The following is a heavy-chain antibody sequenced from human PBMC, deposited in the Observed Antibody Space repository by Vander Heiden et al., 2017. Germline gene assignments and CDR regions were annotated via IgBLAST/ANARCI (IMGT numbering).Heavy chain of an antibody. CDR2: LSASGESI. D-gene: IGHD3-16*01. CDR1: GFTFSDFA. CDR3: AKDAFGQPKYYFDY. J-gene: IGHJ4*01. V-gene: IGHV3-23*01. Sequence: EVQVLESGGGLVQSGGSLRLSCVASGFTFSDFAMGGVRQAPGKGLEWVSGLSASGESIYYADSVRGRFTISRDNSKNTISLQMNSLRSEDTAVYYCAKDAFGQPKYYFDYWGLGTLVTVSS.